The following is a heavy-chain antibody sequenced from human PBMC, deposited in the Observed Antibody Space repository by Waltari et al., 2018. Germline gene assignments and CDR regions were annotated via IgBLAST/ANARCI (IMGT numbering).Heavy chain of an antibody. CDR3: VREEEDYEGSGYYLKA. J-gene: IGHJ5*02. Sequence: QVHLVQSGAEVKKPGSSLKVYCKASGGTFSTSAISWVRPAPGQGHEWMGRVIPMFDITDYAQMFQGRVSIYADTSATVYMELSTLTSGDTAVYYCVREEEDYEGSGYYLKAWGQETLVKVSS. CDR2: VIPMFDIT. D-gene: IGHD3-3*01. CDR1: GGTFSTSA. V-gene: IGHV1-69*04.